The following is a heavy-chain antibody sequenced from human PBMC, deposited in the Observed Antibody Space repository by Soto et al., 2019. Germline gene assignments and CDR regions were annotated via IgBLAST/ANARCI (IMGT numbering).Heavy chain of an antibody. Sequence: QITLKESGPTLVRPAQTLTLTCDFSGFSLSTYHMGVAWISQPPGKALEWLALIYWDDDKRYSPSLKDRLAISKDTSSNQVVLTLTNIDPGDSATYFCAHAGDYDLLTFDHWGPGTLVTVSS. CDR3: AHAGDYDLLTFDH. V-gene: IGHV2-5*02. J-gene: IGHJ4*02. D-gene: IGHD4-17*01. CDR1: GFSLSTYHMG. CDR2: IYWDDDK.